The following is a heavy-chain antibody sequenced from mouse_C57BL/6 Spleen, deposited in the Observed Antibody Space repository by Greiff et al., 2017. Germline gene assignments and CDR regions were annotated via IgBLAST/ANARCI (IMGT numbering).Heavy chain of an antibody. Sequence: VQLKESGAELVRPGASVKLSCTASGFNIKDDYMHWVKQRPEQGLEWIGWIDPENGDTEYASKFQGKATITADTSSNTAYLQLSSLTSEDTAVYYCTTGQLRLQAWFAYWGQGTLVTVSA. CDR3: TTGQLRLQAWFAY. D-gene: IGHD3-2*02. CDR1: GFNIKDDY. J-gene: IGHJ3*01. V-gene: IGHV14-4*01. CDR2: IDPENGDT.